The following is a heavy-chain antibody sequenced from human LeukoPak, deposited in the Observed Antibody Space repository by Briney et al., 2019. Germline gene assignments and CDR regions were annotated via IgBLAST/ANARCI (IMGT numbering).Heavy chain of an antibody. D-gene: IGHD5-12*01. V-gene: IGHV1-69*01. CDR3: ARFLVATGSFDY. CDR2: IIPTFGTA. Sequence: SVKVPCKASGGTFSSYAISWVRQAPGQGLEWMGGIIPTFGTANYAQKFQGRVTITADESTSTAYMELSSLRSEDTAVYYCARFLVATGSFDYWGQGTLVTVSS. J-gene: IGHJ4*02. CDR1: GGTFSSYA.